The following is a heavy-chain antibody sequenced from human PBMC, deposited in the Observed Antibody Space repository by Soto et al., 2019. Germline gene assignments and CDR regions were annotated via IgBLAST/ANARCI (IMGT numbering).Heavy chain of an antibody. J-gene: IGHJ4*02. D-gene: IGHD2-2*01. CDR3: AKGGSVVPADLVDY. V-gene: IGHV3-23*01. Sequence: TGGSLRLSCAASGFTFSSYAMSWVRQAPGKGLEWVSAISGSGGSTYYADSVKGRFTISRDNSKNTLYLQMNSLRAEDTAVYYCAKGGSVVPADLVDYCGQGTLVTVSS. CDR1: GFTFSSYA. CDR2: ISGSGGST.